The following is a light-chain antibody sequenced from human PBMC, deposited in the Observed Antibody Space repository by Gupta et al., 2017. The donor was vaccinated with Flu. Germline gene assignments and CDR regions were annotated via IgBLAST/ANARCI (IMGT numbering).Light chain of an antibody. CDR1: QSVSSY. V-gene: IGKV3-11*01. CDR2: DAS. Sequence: ATLSLSPGERATLSCRASQSVSSYLAWYQQKPGQAPRLLIYDASNRATGIPARFSGSGSGTDFTLTISSLEPEDFAVYYCQQRSNWPPITFGGGTKVEIK. J-gene: IGKJ4*01. CDR3: QQRSNWPPIT.